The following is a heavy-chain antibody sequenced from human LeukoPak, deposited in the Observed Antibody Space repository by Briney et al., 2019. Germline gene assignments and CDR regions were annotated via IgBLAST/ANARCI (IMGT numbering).Heavy chain of an antibody. Sequence: PSETLSLTCAVYGGSFSGYYWSWIRQPPGKGLEWIGEINHSGSTNSHPSLKSRVTISVATSKNQFSLMLSSVTAAATAVYYCGRGAITMVQGASFDPWGQGTLVTVSS. CDR1: GGSFSGYY. CDR2: INHSGST. V-gene: IGHV4-34*01. CDR3: GRGAITMVQGASFDP. D-gene: IGHD3-10*01. J-gene: IGHJ5*02.